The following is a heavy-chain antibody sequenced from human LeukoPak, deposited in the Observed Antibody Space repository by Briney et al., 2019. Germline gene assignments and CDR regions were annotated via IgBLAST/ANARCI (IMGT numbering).Heavy chain of an antibody. CDR1: GFTLSNNW. Sequence: PGGSLRLSCAASGFTLSNNWMHWVRQGPGEGPVWISFINTDGTSTAYADSVKGRFTVSRDNAKNTMYLQMNSLRAEDTALYYCARDQNSVPDYWGQGTLVTVSS. D-gene: IGHD2/OR15-2a*01. CDR2: INTDGTST. CDR3: ARDQNSVPDY. V-gene: IGHV3-74*01. J-gene: IGHJ4*02.